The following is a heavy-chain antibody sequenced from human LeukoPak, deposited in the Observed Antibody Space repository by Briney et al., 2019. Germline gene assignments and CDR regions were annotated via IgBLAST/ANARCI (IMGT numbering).Heavy chain of an antibody. J-gene: IGHJ6*02. CDR3: AREAYSSSWYEDYYYYGMDV. CDR2: IIPIFGTA. D-gene: IGHD6-13*01. Sequence: PEASVKVSCKASGYTFTSYGISWVRQAPGQGLEWMGGIIPIFGTANYAQKFQGRVTITADESTSTAYMELSSLRSEDTAVYYCAREAYSSSWYEDYYYYGMDVWGQGTTVTVSS. CDR1: GYTFTSYG. V-gene: IGHV1-69*13.